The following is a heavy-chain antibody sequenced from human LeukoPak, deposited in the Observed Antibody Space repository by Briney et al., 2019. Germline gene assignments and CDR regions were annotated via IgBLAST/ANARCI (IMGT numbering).Heavy chain of an antibody. CDR2: IDHRGDT. V-gene: IGHV4-34*01. J-gene: IGHJ4*03. CDR3: ARGATISETGYFDF. CDR1: RGSSSRYY. Sequence: KPSETLSLTPALYRGSSSRYYWSCIRQSPRKGLWSIAEIDHRGDTTYTPSVKSRVTISVDTSKNQFSLKVRSLSAADTAVYYCARGATISETGYFDFWGQGALVNVSS. D-gene: IGHD5-24*01.